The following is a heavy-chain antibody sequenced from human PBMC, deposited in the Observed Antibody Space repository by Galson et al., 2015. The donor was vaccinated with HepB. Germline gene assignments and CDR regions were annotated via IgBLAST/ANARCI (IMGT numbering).Heavy chain of an antibody. Sequence: SLRLSCAASGFTFNRFGMHWVRQAPGKGLEWVAVTWYDGSEKYYASSVKGRFSISRDNSRNTLYLQMNSLRAEDTAIYYGARDLALGTTIISDYWGQGTLVTVSS. CDR3: ARDLALGTTIISDY. J-gene: IGHJ4*02. D-gene: IGHD1-7*01. CDR1: GFTFNRFG. CDR2: TWYDGSEK. V-gene: IGHV3-33*01.